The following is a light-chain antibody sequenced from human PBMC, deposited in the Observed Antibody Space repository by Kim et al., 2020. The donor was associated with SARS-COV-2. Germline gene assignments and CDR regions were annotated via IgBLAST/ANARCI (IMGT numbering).Light chain of an antibody. CDR3: AAWDASLNGYV. Sequence: QSVPTQPPSASGTPGQRVTISCSGSSSNIGSNTVNWYQQLPGTAPKLLIYSFNQRPSGVPDRFSGSKSGTSASLAISGLQSEDEADYYCAAWDASLNGYVLGTGTKVTVL. V-gene: IGLV1-44*01. J-gene: IGLJ1*01. CDR2: SFN. CDR1: SSNIGSNT.